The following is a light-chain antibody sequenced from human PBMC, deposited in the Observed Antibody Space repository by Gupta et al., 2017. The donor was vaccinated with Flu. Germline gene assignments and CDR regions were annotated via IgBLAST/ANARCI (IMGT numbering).Light chain of an antibody. CDR3: QSYDSSLSGFWV. Sequence: QSVLTQPPSVSGAPGQRVTISCTGSSSKVGAPYDFNWYQQLPGTAPKLLIYGDSNRPSGVPDRFSGSKSCTSASLAITGLQAEDEADYYCQSYDSSLSGFWVFGGGTKLTVL. V-gene: IGLV1-40*01. CDR1: SSKVGAPYD. CDR2: GDS. J-gene: IGLJ3*02.